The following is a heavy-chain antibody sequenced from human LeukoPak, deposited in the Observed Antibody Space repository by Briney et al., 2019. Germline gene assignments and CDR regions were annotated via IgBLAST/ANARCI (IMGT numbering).Heavy chain of an antibody. Sequence: SQTLSLTCAISGDSFSSNSASWNWIRQSPSRGLEWLGRTYYRSKWYNDYAVSVKSRITINPDTSKNQFSLQLNSVTPEDTAVYYCARDQGCSSTSCYYFDYWGQGTLVTVSS. V-gene: IGHV6-1*01. J-gene: IGHJ4*02. CDR2: TYYRSKWYN. CDR1: GDSFSSNSAS. D-gene: IGHD2-2*01. CDR3: ARDQGCSSTSCYYFDY.